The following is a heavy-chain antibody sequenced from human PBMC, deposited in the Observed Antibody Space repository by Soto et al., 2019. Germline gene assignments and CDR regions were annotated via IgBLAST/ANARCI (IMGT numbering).Heavy chain of an antibody. CDR3: ATSDVEMATIERGDY. V-gene: IGHV3-30-3*01. D-gene: IGHD5-12*01. Sequence: QVQLVESGGGVVQPGRSLRLSCAASGFTFSSYAMHWVRQAPGKGLEWVAVISYDGSNKYYADSVKGRFTISRDNSKNTLYLQMNSLRAEDTAVYYCATSDVEMATIERGDYWGQGTLVTVSS. CDR2: ISYDGSNK. J-gene: IGHJ4*02. CDR1: GFTFSSYA.